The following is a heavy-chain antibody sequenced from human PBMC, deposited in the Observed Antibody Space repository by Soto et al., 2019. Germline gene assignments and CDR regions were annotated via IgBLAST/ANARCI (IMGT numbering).Heavy chain of an antibody. CDR3: ARDSGSIAARRFDP. CDR2: IYYSGST. D-gene: IGHD6-6*01. J-gene: IGHJ5*02. V-gene: IGHV4-59*01. Sequence: PSETLSLTCTVSGGSISSYYCSWIRQPPGKGLEWIGYIYYSGSTNYNPSLKSRVTISVDTSKNQFSLKLSSVTAADTAVYYCARDSGSIAARRFDPWGQGTLVTVSS. CDR1: GGSISSYY.